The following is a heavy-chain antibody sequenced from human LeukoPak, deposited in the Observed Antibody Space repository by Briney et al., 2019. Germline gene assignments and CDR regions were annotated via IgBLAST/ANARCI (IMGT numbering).Heavy chain of an antibody. D-gene: IGHD2-2*01. CDR3: GRAGPVTKDHFIDV. Sequence: GGSLRLSCAVSGFTFTNYWMSWARQSPGKVLEWVANIYLDGSRAYYVDSVKGRFTISRDNAKNSLFLQMNSLSAEDTAVYYCGRAGPVTKDHFIDVWGKGTTVTVSS. V-gene: IGHV3-7*01. J-gene: IGHJ6*03. CDR1: GFTFTNYW. CDR2: IYLDGSRA.